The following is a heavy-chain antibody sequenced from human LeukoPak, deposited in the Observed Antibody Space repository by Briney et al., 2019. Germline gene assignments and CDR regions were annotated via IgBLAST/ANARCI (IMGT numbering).Heavy chain of an antibody. D-gene: IGHD2-21*02. CDR1: GFTFSTYS. CDR2: ISSDSSTI. J-gene: IGHJ4*02. CDR3: ARAQTYGDSRLLLDY. V-gene: IGHV3-48*04. Sequence: GGSLRLSCAASGFTFSTYSINWVRQAPGKGLEWVSYISSDSSTIYYADSLKGRFTISRDNAKNSQYLQMNSLRVEDTALYYCARAQTYGDSRLLLDYWGQGTLVTVSS.